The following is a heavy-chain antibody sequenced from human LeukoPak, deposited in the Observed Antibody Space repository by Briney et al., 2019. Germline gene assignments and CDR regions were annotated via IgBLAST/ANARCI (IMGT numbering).Heavy chain of an antibody. CDR1: GGSFSGYY. Sequence: SETLSLTCAVYGGSFSGYYWSWIRQPPGKGLEWIGQINHRGSTNYNPSLKSRVTISGDTSKNQFSLKLSSVTAADTAVYYCARDRYCSGGSCAYDAFDIWGQGTMVTVSS. V-gene: IGHV4-34*01. CDR2: INHRGST. D-gene: IGHD2-15*01. J-gene: IGHJ3*02. CDR3: ARDRYCSGGSCAYDAFDI.